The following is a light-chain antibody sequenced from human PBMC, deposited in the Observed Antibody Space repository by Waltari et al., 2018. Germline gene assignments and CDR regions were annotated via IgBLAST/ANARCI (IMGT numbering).Light chain of an antibody. CDR2: STN. CDR3: VLYMGGGIM. V-gene: IGLV8-61*01. CDR1: SGSVAPSYY. J-gene: IGLJ3*02. Sequence: QTVVTQEPSWSVSPGGTVTLTCGLRSGSVAPSYYPSWYQQTPGQAPRPLIYSTNTRSSVVPDRFSGSILENKAALTITGAQADDECDYHCVLYMGGGIMFGGGTKLTVL.